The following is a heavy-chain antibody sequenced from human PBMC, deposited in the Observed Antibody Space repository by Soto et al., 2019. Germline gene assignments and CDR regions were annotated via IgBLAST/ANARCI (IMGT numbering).Heavy chain of an antibody. CDR2: ISAYNGNT. D-gene: IGHD3-16*02. V-gene: IGHV1-18*04. CDR1: GYTFTSYG. CDR3: ATDHPRWPITSGAVIAGFDT. J-gene: IGHJ5*02. Sequence: ASVKVSCKASGYTFTSYGISWVRQAPGQGLEWMGWISAYNGNTNYAQKLQGRVTMTTDTSTSTAYMELRSLRSDDTAVYYCATDHPRWPITSGAVIAGFDTWGQGTRVTVSS.